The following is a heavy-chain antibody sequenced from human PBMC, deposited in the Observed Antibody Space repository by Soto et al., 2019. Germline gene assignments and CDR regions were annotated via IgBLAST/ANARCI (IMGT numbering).Heavy chain of an antibody. V-gene: IGHV4-59*06. CDR2: IYYSGST. D-gene: IGHD5-18*01. J-gene: IGHJ6*02. Sequence: SETLSLTCTVSGDSISSNYWSWIRQHPGKGLEWIGYIYYSGSTYYNPSLKSRVTISVDTSKNQFSLKLSSVTAADTAVYYCARAGQLWPNRTLDVWGQGTTVTVSS. CDR3: ARAGQLWPNRTLDV. CDR1: GDSISSNY.